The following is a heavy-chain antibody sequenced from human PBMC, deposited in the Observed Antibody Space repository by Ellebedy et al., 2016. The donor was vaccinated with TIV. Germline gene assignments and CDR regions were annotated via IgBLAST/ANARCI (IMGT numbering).Heavy chain of an antibody. J-gene: IGHJ6*02. CDR1: GFTFSHYW. V-gene: IGHV3-74*01. Sequence: PGGSLRPSCAASGFTFSHYWMHWVLQAPGEGLVWVPRIIGDGSATNYADSVKGRFTISRDNSKNTLFLDVSSLRAEDTAVYVCGRDLYYYYFGMDVWGQGTTVTVSS. CDR2: IIGDGSAT. CDR3: GRDLYYYYFGMDV.